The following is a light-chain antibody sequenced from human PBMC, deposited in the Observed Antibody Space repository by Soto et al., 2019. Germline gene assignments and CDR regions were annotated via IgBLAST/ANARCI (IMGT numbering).Light chain of an antibody. CDR1: QSVSSY. CDR2: DAS. V-gene: IGKV3-11*01. Sequence: EIVLTQSPATLSLSPGERATLSCRASQSVSSYLAWYQQKPGQAPRLLIYDASSRATGIPARFSGSGSGTDFTLTISSLEPEDFALYYCQQLSNWPPITFGQGTRLEIK. J-gene: IGKJ5*01. CDR3: QQLSNWPPIT.